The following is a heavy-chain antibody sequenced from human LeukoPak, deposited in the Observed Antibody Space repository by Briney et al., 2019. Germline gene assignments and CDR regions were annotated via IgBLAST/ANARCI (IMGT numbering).Heavy chain of an antibody. Sequence: GGSLRLSCAASGFTFSSYAMSWVRQAPGKGLEWVSAISGSGGSTYYADSVKGRFTISRDNSKNTLYLQMNSLRAEDTAVYYCAKDRRAVVVISPVDYWGQGTLVTVSS. D-gene: IGHD3-22*01. CDR2: ISGSGGST. CDR3: AKDRRAVVVISPVDY. V-gene: IGHV3-23*01. J-gene: IGHJ4*02. CDR1: GFTFSSYA.